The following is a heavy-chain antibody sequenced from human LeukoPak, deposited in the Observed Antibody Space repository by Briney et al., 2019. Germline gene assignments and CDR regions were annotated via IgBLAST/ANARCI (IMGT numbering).Heavy chain of an antibody. CDR3: ARARNGANEWNYDYIWGSYLWYFDY. Sequence: PSETLSLTCTVSGGSISSGSYYWGWIRQPPGKGLEWIGEINHSGSANYNPSLKSRVTISVDTSKNQFSLKLSSVTAADTAVYYCARARNGANEWNYDYIWGSYLWYFDYWGQGTLVTVSS. CDR2: INHSGSA. V-gene: IGHV4-39*07. D-gene: IGHD3-16*02. J-gene: IGHJ4*02. CDR1: GGSISSGSYY.